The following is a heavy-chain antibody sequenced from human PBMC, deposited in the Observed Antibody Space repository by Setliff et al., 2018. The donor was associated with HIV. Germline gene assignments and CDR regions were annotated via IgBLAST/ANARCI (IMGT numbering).Heavy chain of an antibody. CDR2: VNTNNDKT. J-gene: IGHJ4*02. Sequence: ASVKVSCKASGYTFTNFGITWVRQVPGQGLEWMGWVNTNNDKTNYAQKFQGRVTITADASANTAYMELRSLRSEDTALYFCARDVGKRLDYWGQGTLVTVSS. CDR1: GYTFTNFG. V-gene: IGHV1-18*01. D-gene: IGHD7-27*01. CDR3: ARDVGKRLDY.